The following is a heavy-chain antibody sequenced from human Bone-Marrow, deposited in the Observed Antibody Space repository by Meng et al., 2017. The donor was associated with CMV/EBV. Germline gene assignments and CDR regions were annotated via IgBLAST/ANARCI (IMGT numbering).Heavy chain of an antibody. CDR2: IRSKTDGGIT. Sequence: LCSKASGHSHTNAWMAWVRQDQGKGLEWVGRIRSKTDGGITEYAAPVKDRFNISRVESTNTLYLQINRLKIEDTAMYFCTDIGRWGQGTLVTVSS. J-gene: IGHJ4*02. V-gene: IGHV3-15*01. CDR1: GHSHTNAW. CDR3: TDIGR.